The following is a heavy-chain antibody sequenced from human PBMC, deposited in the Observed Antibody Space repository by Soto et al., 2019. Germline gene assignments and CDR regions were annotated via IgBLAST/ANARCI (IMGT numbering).Heavy chain of an antibody. CDR2: IYYSGST. CDR3: AGELGTFYFDH. J-gene: IGHJ4*02. V-gene: IGHV4-59*01. CDR1: GGSISSYY. Sequence: SETLSLTCTVSGGSISSYYWSWIRQPPGKGLEWIGYIYYSGSTNYNPSLKSRVTISVDTSKNQFSLKLSSVTAADTAVYYCAGELGTFYFDHWGQGTLVTVSS. D-gene: IGHD7-27*01.